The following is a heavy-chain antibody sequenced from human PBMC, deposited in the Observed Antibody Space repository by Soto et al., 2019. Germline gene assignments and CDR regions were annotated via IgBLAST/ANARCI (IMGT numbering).Heavy chain of an antibody. D-gene: IGHD3-3*01. V-gene: IGHV4-59*01. Sequence: SETLSLTCTVSGGSISSYYWSWIRQPPGKGLEWIGYIYYSGSTSYNPSLKSRVTISVDTSKNQFSLKLSSVTAADTAVYYCARDGGRYDFWSGYYDYGMDVWGQGTTVTVSS. CDR1: GGSISSYY. CDR2: IYYSGST. J-gene: IGHJ6*02. CDR3: ARDGGRYDFWSGYYDYGMDV.